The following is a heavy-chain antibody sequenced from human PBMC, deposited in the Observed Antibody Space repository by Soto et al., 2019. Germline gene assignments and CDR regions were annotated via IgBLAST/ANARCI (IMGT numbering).Heavy chain of an antibody. V-gene: IGHV1-18*01. D-gene: IGHD2-8*01. CDR1: GYTFTSYG. J-gene: IGHJ4*02. CDR3: AIYQRMLVLPPVLAY. Sequence: ASVKVSCKASGYTFTSYGISWVRQAPGQGLEWMGWISAYNGNTNYAQKVQGRVTMTTDTSTSTAYMELRSLRSDDTAVYYCAIYQRMLVLPPVLAYCGQGTLV. CDR2: ISAYNGNT.